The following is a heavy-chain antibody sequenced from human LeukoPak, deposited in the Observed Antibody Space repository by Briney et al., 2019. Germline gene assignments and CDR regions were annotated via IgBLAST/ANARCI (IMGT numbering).Heavy chain of an antibody. D-gene: IGHD3-22*01. CDR2: MNPKTGNT. J-gene: IGHJ4*02. CDR3: ARDSDDSSGYYDIWFFDY. CDR1: GYTFTNFD. V-gene: IGHV1-8*01. Sequence: ASVKVSCKASGYTFTNFDINWVRQATGQGLEWMGWMNPKTGNTGSAQKLQGRVTIIGNTSISTAYMELSSLRSEDTAVYYCARDSDDSSGYYDIWFFDYWGQGTLVTVSS.